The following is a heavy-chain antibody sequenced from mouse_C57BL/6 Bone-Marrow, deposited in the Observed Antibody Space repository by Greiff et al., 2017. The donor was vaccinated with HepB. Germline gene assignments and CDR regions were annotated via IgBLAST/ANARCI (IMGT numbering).Heavy chain of an antibody. D-gene: IGHD2-1*01. V-gene: IGHV6-3*01. Sequence: EVQVVESGGGLVQPGGSMKLSCVASGFTFSNYWMNWVRQSPEKGLEWVAQIRLKSDNYATHYAESVKGRFTISRDDSKSSVYLQMNNLRAEDTGIYYCTVYGNSYYYAMDYWGQGTSVTVSS. CDR1: GFTFSNYW. CDR3: TVYGNSYYYAMDY. J-gene: IGHJ4*01. CDR2: IRLKSDNYAT.